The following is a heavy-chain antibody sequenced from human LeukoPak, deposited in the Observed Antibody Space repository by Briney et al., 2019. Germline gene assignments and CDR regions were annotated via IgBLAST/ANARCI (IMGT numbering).Heavy chain of an antibody. V-gene: IGHV4-59*01. CDR2: IYYSGTT. D-gene: IGHD3-22*01. CDR3: ARRTSGYYSQHYYFHMGV. J-gene: IGHJ6*03. Sequence: PSETLSLTCTVSGASISSYFWSWIRQPPGKGLEWIGYIYYSGTTNYNPSLKSRIAISLDTSKNQFSLRMRSVTAADTAVYYCARRTSGYYSQHYYFHMGVWGKGTTVSDSS. CDR1: GASISSYF.